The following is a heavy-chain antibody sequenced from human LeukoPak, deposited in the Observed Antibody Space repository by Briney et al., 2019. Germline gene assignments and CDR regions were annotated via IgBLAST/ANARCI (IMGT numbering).Heavy chain of an antibody. J-gene: IGHJ4*02. D-gene: IGHD3-3*01. CDR2: IYSGGST. Sequence: GGSLRLSCAASGFTVSSNYMSWARQAPGKGLEWVSVIYSGGSTYYADSVKGRFTISRDNSKNTLYLQMNSLRAEDTAVYYCAREAPRSYDFWSGYLGYWGQGTLVTVSS. CDR1: GFTVSSNY. CDR3: AREAPRSYDFWSGYLGY. V-gene: IGHV3-66*02.